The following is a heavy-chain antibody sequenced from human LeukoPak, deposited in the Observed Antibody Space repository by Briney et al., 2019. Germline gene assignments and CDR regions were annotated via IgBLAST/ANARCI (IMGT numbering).Heavy chain of an antibody. CDR1: GGSISSYY. Sequence: SETLTLTFTVSGGSISSYYWSWIQQPAGKGLEWIGCIYTSGSTNYNPSLKSRVTMSVDTSKNQFSLKLSSVTAADTAVYYCARHTRLVRGVTHFDYWGQGTLVTVSS. J-gene: IGHJ4*02. D-gene: IGHD3-10*01. CDR2: IYTSGST. CDR3: ARHTRLVRGVTHFDY. V-gene: IGHV4-4*07.